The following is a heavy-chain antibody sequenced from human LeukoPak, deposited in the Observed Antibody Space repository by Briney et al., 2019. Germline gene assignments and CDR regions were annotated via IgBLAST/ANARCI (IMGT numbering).Heavy chain of an antibody. CDR2: ISNSGKDT. J-gene: IGHJ4*02. V-gene: IGHV3-23*01. CDR1: GFTLSTYD. Sequence: GRTLRLSWAASGFTLSTYDMSWFRQAPGKGLKWVSTISNSGKDTYYADSVKGRFTISRDNAKNTLYLQMNSLRSEDTATYYCAKDRSGFGANDYWGQGTLVTVSS. CDR3: AKDRSGFGANDY. D-gene: IGHD3-10*01.